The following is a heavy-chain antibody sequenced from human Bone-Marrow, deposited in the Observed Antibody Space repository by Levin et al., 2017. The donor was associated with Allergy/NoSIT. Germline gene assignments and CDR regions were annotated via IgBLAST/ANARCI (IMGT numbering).Heavy chain of an antibody. J-gene: IGHJ4*02. CDR3: ARDPPLGSYSDSGGLDY. D-gene: IGHD3-22*01. CDR1: GFTFSSYA. Sequence: GGSLRLSCAASGFTFSSYAMHWVRQAPGKGLEWVAVIRYDGSNKYYGDSVKGRFSISRDNSKNTVYLQMSSLRAEDTAVYHCARDPPLGSYSDSGGLDYWGQGILVTVSS. V-gene: IGHV3-33*01. CDR2: IRYDGSNK.